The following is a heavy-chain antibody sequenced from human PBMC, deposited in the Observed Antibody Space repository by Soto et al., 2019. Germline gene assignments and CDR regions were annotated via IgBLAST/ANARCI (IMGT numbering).Heavy chain of an antibody. J-gene: IGHJ5*01. D-gene: IGHD6-13*01. CDR2: TYYRSKWYN. CDR1: GDSVSSNSAA. Sequence: SQTLSLTCAISGDSVSSNSAAWNWIRQSPSRGLEWLGRTYYRSKWYNDYAVSVKSRITINPDTSKNQFSLQLNSVTPEDTAVYYCAISICIGEADKRNWFDLWAQGTLVTVSS. V-gene: IGHV6-1*01. CDR3: AISICIGEADKRNWFDL.